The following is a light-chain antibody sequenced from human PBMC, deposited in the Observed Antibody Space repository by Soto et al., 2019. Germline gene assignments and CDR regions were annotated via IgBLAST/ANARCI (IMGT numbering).Light chain of an antibody. CDR1: QSVSSN. CDR2: GAS. V-gene: IGKV3-15*01. Sequence: EIVMTQSPATLSVSPGERATLSCRASQSVSSNLAWYQQKPGQAPMLLIYGASTRATGIPARSRGSGSGTEFTLTISSLQSEDFAVDYYQQYNNWPPWTFGQGTKVEIK. J-gene: IGKJ1*01. CDR3: QQYNNWPPWT.